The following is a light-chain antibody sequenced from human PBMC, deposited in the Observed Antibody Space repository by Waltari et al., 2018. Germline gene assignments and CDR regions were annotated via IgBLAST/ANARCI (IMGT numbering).Light chain of an antibody. CDR1: TLPTQY. V-gene: IGLV3-25*03. Sequence: SYDLTQPPSVSVSPGQTARNTCSGDTLPTQYVYWYQQKTGQAPVLLIYKDSERPSGIPERFSGSNSETTVTLTISGVQAEDEAEYYCQSTDNSGTYLVFGGGTKLTVL. CDR2: KDS. CDR3: QSTDNSGTYLV. J-gene: IGLJ2*01.